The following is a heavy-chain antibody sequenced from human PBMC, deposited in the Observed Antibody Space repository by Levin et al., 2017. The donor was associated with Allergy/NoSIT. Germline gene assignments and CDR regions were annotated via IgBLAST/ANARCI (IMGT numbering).Heavy chain of an antibody. CDR2: INPYNGNT. Sequence: EASVKVSCKTFGYTLTNYGISWVRQAPGLGLEWVGWINPYNGNTNSAQKLQGRVTVTTDMSTSTAYMELRSLRSDDTAVYYCARVSYGNYDYDTWGQGTLVTVSS. J-gene: IGHJ4*02. D-gene: IGHD4-11*01. CDR1: GYTLTNYG. CDR3: ARVSYGNYDYDT. V-gene: IGHV1-18*01.